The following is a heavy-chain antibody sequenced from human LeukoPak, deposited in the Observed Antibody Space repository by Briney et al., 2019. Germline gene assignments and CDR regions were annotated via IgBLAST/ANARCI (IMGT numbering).Heavy chain of an antibody. CDR3: ARTRLRFLEWLYQGAFDI. D-gene: IGHD3-3*01. CDR1: GFTFSSYA. J-gene: IGHJ3*02. V-gene: IGHV3-30-3*01. Sequence: PGRSLRLSCAASGFTFSSYAMHWVRQAPGKGLEWVAVISYDGSNKYYADSVKGRFTISRDNSKNTLYLQMNSLRAEDTAVYYCARTRLRFLEWLYQGAFDIWGQGTMVTVSS. CDR2: ISYDGSNK.